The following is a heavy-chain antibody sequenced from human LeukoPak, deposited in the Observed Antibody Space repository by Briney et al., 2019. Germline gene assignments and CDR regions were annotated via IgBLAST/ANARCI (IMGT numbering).Heavy chain of an antibody. V-gene: IGHV1-2*02. D-gene: IGHD1-26*01. CDR3: ARFRERVGFDY. CDR1: GYTFTAYY. J-gene: IGHJ4*02. CDR2: INPNSVGT. Sequence: ASLKVSCKASGYTFTAYYMHWVRQTPGQGLECMGWINPNSVGTHYAQTCQGRVTMTRDTSISIAYMELSRLRSDDTAVYYCARFRERVGFDYWGQGTLVTVSS.